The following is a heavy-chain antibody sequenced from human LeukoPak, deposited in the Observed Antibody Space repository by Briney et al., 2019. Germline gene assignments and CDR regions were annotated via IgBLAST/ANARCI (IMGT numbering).Heavy chain of an antibody. CDR2: ISSGGST. CDR3: ARAVPIQH. J-gene: IGHJ1*01. Sequence: GGSLRRSCAASGFTARSNYMSWVREAPGKGVEWGSLISSGGSTYNGDSVKGRFIISRDNSKNTLYLQMNSLRAAATAVYYCARAVPIQHWGQGTLVTVSS. CDR1: GFTARSNY. V-gene: IGHV3-66*01.